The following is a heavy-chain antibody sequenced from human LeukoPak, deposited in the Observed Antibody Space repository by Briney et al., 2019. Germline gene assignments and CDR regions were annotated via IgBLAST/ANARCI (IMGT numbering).Heavy chain of an antibody. CDR1: GFTLSSYG. D-gene: IGHD6-13*01. J-gene: IGHJ5*02. Sequence: PGGSLRLSCAASGFTLSSYGMHWVRQAPGKGPEWVAVIWYDGSNINYADSVKGRFTISRDNAKNTVYLQMNSLRAEDTAVYYCAREHTVAATGTHWFGPWGQGTLVTVSS. CDR2: IWYDGSNI. CDR3: AREHTVAATGTHWFGP. V-gene: IGHV3-33*01.